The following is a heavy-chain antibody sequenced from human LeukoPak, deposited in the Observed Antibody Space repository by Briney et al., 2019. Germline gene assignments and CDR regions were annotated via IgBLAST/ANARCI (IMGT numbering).Heavy chain of an antibody. CDR2: INQSGST. Sequence: SETLSLTCTVYGGSFSGYYWSWIRQPPGKGLEWIGEINQSGSTNYNPSPKSRVTISADTSKNQFSLKLNSMTAADTAVYYCARLYGSGSYYRHWGQGTLVTVSS. CDR1: GGSFSGYY. CDR3: ARLYGSGSYYRH. J-gene: IGHJ4*02. V-gene: IGHV4-34*01. D-gene: IGHD3-10*01.